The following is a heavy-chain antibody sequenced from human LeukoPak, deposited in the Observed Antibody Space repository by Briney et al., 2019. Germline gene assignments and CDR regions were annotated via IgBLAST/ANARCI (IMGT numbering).Heavy chain of an antibody. CDR1: GGSFSGYY. J-gene: IGHJ1*01. V-gene: IGHV4-34*01. Sequence: SETLALTCAVYGGSFSGYYWSWIRQPPGKGLEWIGEINHSGSTNYNPSLKSRVTISVDTSKNQFSLKLSSVTAADTAVYYCARAPSRPRSGWLAEYFQHWGQGTLVTVSS. CDR3: ARAPSRPRSGWLAEYFQH. D-gene: IGHD6-19*01. CDR2: INHSGST.